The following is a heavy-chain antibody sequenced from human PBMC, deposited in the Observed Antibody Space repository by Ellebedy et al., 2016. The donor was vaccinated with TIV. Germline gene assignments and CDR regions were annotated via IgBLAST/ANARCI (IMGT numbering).Heavy chain of an antibody. CDR3: ARGGSYALSLQH. D-gene: IGHD3-10*01. CDR1: GYTFSDYY. V-gene: IGHV1-2*02. J-gene: IGHJ1*01. Sequence: AASVTVSCKASGYTFSDYYMHWVRQAPGQGLEWMGWIDPRSGATHYAQKFQGRITMTRDTSINTASMGLSSLRYDDTAVYYCARGGSYALSLQHWGRGTLVTVSP. CDR2: IDPRSGAT.